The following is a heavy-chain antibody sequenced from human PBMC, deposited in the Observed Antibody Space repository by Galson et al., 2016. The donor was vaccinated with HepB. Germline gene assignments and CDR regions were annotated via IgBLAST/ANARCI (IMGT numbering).Heavy chain of an antibody. D-gene: IGHD3-22*01. CDR3: ARDLVVTRNYYYYHYVDV. CDR2: IYSGDYT. Sequence: LRLSCAPSGFSVSNNYMNWVRQAPGQGLEWVSVIYSGDYTYYADSVKGRFTISRDISTNTLYLQMNRLRAEDTAVYYCARDLVVTRNYYYYHYVDVWGKGTTVTVSS. V-gene: IGHV3-53*01. CDR1: GFSVSNNY. J-gene: IGHJ6*03.